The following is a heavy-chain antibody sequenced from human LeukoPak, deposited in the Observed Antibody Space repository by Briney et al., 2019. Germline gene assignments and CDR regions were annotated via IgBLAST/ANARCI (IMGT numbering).Heavy chain of an antibody. J-gene: IGHJ4*02. CDR1: GFTFSSYW. CDR2: INSDGSST. V-gene: IGHV3-74*01. Sequence: PGGSLRLSCAASGFTFSSYWMHWVRQAPGKGLVWVSRINSDGSSTSYADSVKGRFTISRDNAKNTLYLQMNSLRAEDTAVYYCARGSLRFLEWLPIDYWGQGTLVTVSS. CDR3: ARGSLRFLEWLPIDY. D-gene: IGHD3-3*01.